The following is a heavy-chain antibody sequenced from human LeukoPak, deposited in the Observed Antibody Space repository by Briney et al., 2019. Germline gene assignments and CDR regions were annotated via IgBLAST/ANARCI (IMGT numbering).Heavy chain of an antibody. CDR3: ARDRDGPTGYSYGVDY. V-gene: IGHV4-31*03. CDR1: GGSISSGGYY. CDR2: IYYSGST. D-gene: IGHD5-18*01. J-gene: IGHJ4*02. Sequence: SETLSLTCTVSGGSISSGGYYWSWIRQHPGKGPEWIGYIYYSGSTYYNPSLKSRVTISVDTSKNQFSLKLSSVTAADTAVYYCARDRDGPTGYSYGVDYWGQGTLVTVSS.